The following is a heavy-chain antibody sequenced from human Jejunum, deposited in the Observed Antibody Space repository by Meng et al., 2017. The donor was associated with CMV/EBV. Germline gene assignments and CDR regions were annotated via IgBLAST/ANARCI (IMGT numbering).Heavy chain of an antibody. V-gene: IGHV3-11*01. J-gene: IGHJ4*02. Sequence: LSCAASGFTFSDYFMTWIRQAPGKGLEWVSHITGPGSSISYPDSVKGRFTISRDNARNSLYLQMNSLTAEDTAVYYCARGNYGLDYWGQGTLVTVSS. CDR2: ITGPGSSI. CDR1: GFTFSDYF. D-gene: IGHD3-10*01. CDR3: ARGNYGLDY.